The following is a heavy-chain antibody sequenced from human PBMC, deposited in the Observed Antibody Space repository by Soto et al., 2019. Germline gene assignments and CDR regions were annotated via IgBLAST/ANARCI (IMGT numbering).Heavy chain of an antibody. Sequence: QVQLVQSGAEVKKPGASVKVSCKASGYTFTSYGISWVRQAPGQGLEWMGWISAYNGNTNYAQKLQGRVTMTTDTSTSTAYMERRRLRSDDTAVYYCARAALHYYDSSGLWYFDLWGRGTLVTVSS. D-gene: IGHD3-22*01. V-gene: IGHV1-18*04. J-gene: IGHJ2*01. CDR2: ISAYNGNT. CDR3: ARAALHYYDSSGLWYFDL. CDR1: GYTFTSYG.